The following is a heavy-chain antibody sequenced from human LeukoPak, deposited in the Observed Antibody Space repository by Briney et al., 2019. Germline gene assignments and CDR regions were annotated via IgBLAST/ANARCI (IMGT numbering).Heavy chain of an antibody. CDR2: IYTSGST. CDR1: GGSISSYY. CDR3: ARGMDSSGYYALDY. Sequence: SETLSLTCTVSGGSISSYYWSWIRQPAGKGLEWIGRIYTSGSTNYNPSLKSRVTMSVDTSKNQFSLKLSSVTAADTAVYYCARGMDSSGYYALDYWGQGTLVTVCS. V-gene: IGHV4-4*07. D-gene: IGHD3-22*01. J-gene: IGHJ4*02.